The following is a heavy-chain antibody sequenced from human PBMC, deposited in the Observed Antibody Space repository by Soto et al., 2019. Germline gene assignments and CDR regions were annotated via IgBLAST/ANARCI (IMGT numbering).Heavy chain of an antibody. D-gene: IGHD6-13*01. V-gene: IGHV3-53*01. Sequence: PGGSLRLSCAACGFTVSSNYMSWVRQAPGKGLEWVSVIYSGGSTYYADSVKGRFTISRDNSKNTLYLQMNSLRAEDTAVYYCARSSNSIAAAGTGFDYWGQGTLVTVSS. CDR2: IYSGGST. CDR1: GFTVSSNY. J-gene: IGHJ4*02. CDR3: ARSSNSIAAAGTGFDY.